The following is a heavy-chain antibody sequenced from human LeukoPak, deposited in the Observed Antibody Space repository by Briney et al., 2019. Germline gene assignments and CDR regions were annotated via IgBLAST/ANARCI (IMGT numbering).Heavy chain of an antibody. V-gene: IGHV4-39*01. CDR2: IYNSGTT. Sequence: TASETLSLTCTVSGDSISSTSYYWDWIRQPPGKGLEWIGSIYNSGTTYYNPSLKSRVTISVDTSKNQFSLKVSSVTAADTAVYYCASRVYGLGSFNYWGQGTLFTVSS. CDR3: ASRVYGLGSFNY. D-gene: IGHD3-10*01. CDR1: GDSISSTSYY. J-gene: IGHJ4*01.